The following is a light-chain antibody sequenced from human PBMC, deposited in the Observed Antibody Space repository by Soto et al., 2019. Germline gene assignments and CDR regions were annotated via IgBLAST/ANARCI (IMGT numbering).Light chain of an antibody. CDR1: QSISSSY. Sequence: EIVSTQSPGTLSLSPGKRATLSCRASQSISSSYLAWYQQRPGQAPRLLIYGASSRATGIPDRFSGSGSGTEFTLNIRRLEPEDFEVYYCQQYGSSSWTFGQGPKVDSK. CDR3: QQYGSSSWT. V-gene: IGKV3-20*01. J-gene: IGKJ1*01. CDR2: GAS.